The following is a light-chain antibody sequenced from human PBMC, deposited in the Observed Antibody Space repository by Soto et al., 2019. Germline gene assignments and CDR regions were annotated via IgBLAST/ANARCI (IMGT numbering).Light chain of an antibody. CDR2: EVY. J-gene: IGLJ1*01. CDR1: SSDVGGYNY. V-gene: IGLV2-8*01. Sequence: QSVLTQPPSASGSPGQSVTISCTGTSSDVGGYNYVSWYQHHPGKAPKLIIYEVYKRPSGVPDRLSGSKSGNTAALTISGLQAEDEADYYCSSYVGTNSYVFRTGTKVTVL. CDR3: SSYVGTNSYV.